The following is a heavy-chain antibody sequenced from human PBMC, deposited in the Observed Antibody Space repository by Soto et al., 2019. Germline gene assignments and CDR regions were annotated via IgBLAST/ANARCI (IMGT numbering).Heavy chain of an antibody. CDR1: GFASSSHP. D-gene: IGHD6-6*01. Sequence: GGSLRLSCAASGFASSSHPMRWVRQAPEKGLEWVAGISDSGSLTYNADSVRGQFTISRDNSKNTLYLQMNSLRAEDTAVYYCARRTFGSSRSFDIWGQGTMVTVSS. V-gene: IGHV3-23*01. J-gene: IGHJ3*02. CDR3: ARRTFGSSRSFDI. CDR2: ISDSGSLT.